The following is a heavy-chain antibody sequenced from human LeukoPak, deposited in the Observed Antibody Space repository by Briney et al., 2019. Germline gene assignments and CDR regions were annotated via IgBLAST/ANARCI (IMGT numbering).Heavy chain of an antibody. CDR3: ARATVTYYYYYMDV. J-gene: IGHJ6*03. V-gene: IGHV4-39*07. CDR2: IYYSGST. D-gene: IGHD4-17*01. Sequence: ASETLSLTCAVSGGSISSNSYYWGWIRQPPGKGLEWIGSIYYSGSTYYNPSLKSRVTISVDTSKNQFSLKLSSVTAADTAVYYCARATVTYYYYYMDVWGKGTTVTVSS. CDR1: GGSISSNSYY.